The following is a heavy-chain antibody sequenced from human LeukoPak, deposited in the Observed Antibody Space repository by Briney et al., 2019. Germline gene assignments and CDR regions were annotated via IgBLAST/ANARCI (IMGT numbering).Heavy chain of an antibody. J-gene: IGHJ4*02. V-gene: IGHV3-30*18. CDR3: AKAGGYTLYYFDY. Sequence: PGRSLRLSCAASGFTFSSYGMHWVRQAPGKGLEWVAVISYDGSNKYYADSVKGRFTISRDNSKNTLYLQMNSLRAEDTAVYYCAKAGGYTLYYFDYWGQGTLVTVSS. CDR1: GFTFSSYG. CDR2: ISYDGSNK. D-gene: IGHD5-18*01.